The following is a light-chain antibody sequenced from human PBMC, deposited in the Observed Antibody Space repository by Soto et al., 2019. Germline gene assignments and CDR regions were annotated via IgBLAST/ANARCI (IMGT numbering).Light chain of an antibody. J-gene: IGKJ1*01. CDR3: QQHNIWPPWT. CDR1: QSVSSN. Sequence: EIVMTQSPATLSVSPGERATLSCRASQSVSSNLAWYQQKPGQAPRLLMYGASTRATGIPDRFSGSGSGTEFTLTISSLQSEDFAVYYCQQHNIWPPWTFGAGPKVEIK. V-gene: IGKV3-15*01. CDR2: GAS.